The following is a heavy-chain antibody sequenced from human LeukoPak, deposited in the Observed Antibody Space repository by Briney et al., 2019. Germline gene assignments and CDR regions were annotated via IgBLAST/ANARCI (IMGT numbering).Heavy chain of an antibody. J-gene: IGHJ4*02. CDR3: ARDIKTHGGY. CDR2: ISRSTSSI. Sequence: GGFLRLSCAASGFTFSNYAMNWVRQAPGKGLEWVSHISRSTSSIYYTDSVKGRFTISRDNAKNSLYLQMNSLRAEDTAVYYCARDIKTHGGYWGQGTLVTVSS. CDR1: GFTFSNYA. V-gene: IGHV3-48*01.